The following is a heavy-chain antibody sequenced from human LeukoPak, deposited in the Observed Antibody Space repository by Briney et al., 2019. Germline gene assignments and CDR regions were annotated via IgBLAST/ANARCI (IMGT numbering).Heavy chain of an antibody. CDR1: GFTFSSYA. J-gene: IGHJ4*02. V-gene: IGHV3-23*01. CDR3: AMQANRYYYPYDY. CDR2: ISDSGGST. D-gene: IGHD2/OR15-2a*01. Sequence: GGSLRLSCAASGFTFSSYALTWVRQAPGKGLERVSAISDSGGSTYYADSVKGRFTISRDNSKNTLYLQMDSLRAEDTAAYYCAMQANRYYYPYDYWGQGTLVTVSS.